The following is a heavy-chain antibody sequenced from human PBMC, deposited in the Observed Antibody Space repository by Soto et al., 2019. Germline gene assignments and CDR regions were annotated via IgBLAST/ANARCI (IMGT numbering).Heavy chain of an antibody. CDR3: ARGRYGAY. CDR2: ISAHNGNT. Sequence: QVHLVQSGAEVKKPGASVKVSCKASGYTFTSYGITWVRQAPGQGLEWMGWISAHNGNTDYAHKLQARVIVTRDTSTSTAYMELRSLRSDDTAVYYCARGRYGAYWGQGALVTVSS. CDR1: GYTFTSYG. D-gene: IGHD3-10*01. V-gene: IGHV1-18*01. J-gene: IGHJ4*02.